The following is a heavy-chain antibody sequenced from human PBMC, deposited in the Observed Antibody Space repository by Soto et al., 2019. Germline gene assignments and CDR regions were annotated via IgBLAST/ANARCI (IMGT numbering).Heavy chain of an antibody. D-gene: IGHD6-25*01. CDR3: ARDPQQRLADSYYYGMDV. CDR1: GFTFSRYG. V-gene: IGHV3-21*02. J-gene: IGHJ6*02. CDR2: ISGLSSYI. Sequence: EVQLVESGGGLVKPGGSLRLSCAASGFTFSRYGMNWVRQAPGKGLELVSSISGLSSYIYYADSVKGRCTVSRDNAKNSLYVQMNSLRAEDTAVYYCARDPQQRLADSYYYGMDVWGQGTTVIVSS.